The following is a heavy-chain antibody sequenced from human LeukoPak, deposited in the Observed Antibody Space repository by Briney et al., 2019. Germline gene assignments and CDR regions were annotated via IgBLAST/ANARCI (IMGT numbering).Heavy chain of an antibody. D-gene: IGHD6-6*01. CDR1: GFTFWSYG. CDR3: AKDRRMMSSQYGMDV. Sequence: GGSLRLSCTATGFTFWSYGIHWVRQAPGKGLEWVAVISYDGNHEVYADSVKGRFTVSRDNSLNTVYLQMNSLRTEDTAVFYCAKDRRMMSSQYGMDVWGQGTTVTVSS. J-gene: IGHJ6*02. V-gene: IGHV3-30*18. CDR2: ISYDGNHE.